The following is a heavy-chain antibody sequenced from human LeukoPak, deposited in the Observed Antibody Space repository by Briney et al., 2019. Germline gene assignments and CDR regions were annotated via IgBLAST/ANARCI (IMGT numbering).Heavy chain of an antibody. J-gene: IGHJ4*02. CDR3: TTDYYDSVGYSSYY. Sequence: GGSLRLSCEASGFTFSKAWMSWVRQAPGRGPEWVGRIKSEAYGGTTDYAAPVSGRFTISRDDSRNTLYLQMNGLKAEDTAVYYCTTDYYDSVGYSSYYWGQGTLVTVSS. D-gene: IGHD3-22*01. CDR1: GFTFSKAW. CDR2: IKSEAYGGTT. V-gene: IGHV3-15*01.